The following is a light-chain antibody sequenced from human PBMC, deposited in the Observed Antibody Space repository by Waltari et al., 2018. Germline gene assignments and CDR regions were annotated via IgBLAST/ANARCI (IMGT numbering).Light chain of an antibody. V-gene: IGKV3-20*01. CDR2: GAS. CDR3: QNHERLPAV. J-gene: IGKJ1*01. CDR1: QSVSRY. Sequence: EIVLTQSPGTLSLSPGERATLSCRASQSVSRYLAWYQQKPGQAPRLLIYGASSRAPGIPARFSGSGSGTDFSLTISRLEPEDFAVYYCQNHERLPAVFGQGTKVEIK.